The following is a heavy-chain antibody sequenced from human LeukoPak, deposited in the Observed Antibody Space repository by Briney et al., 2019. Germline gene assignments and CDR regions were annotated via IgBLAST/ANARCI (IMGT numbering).Heavy chain of an antibody. D-gene: IGHD6-13*01. CDR1: GGSISSYY. Sequence: SETLSLTCTVSGGSISSYYWSWIRQPPGKGLEWIGYIYYSGSTNYNPSLKSRVTISVDTSKNQFSLKLSSVTAADTAVYYCAKKQQLSDAFDIWGQGTMVTVSS. V-gene: IGHV4-59*08. CDR3: AKKQQLSDAFDI. J-gene: IGHJ3*02. CDR2: IYYSGST.